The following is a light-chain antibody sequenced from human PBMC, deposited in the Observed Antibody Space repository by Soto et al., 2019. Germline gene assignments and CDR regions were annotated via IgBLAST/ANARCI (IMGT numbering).Light chain of an antibody. J-gene: IGLJ2*01. CDR1: SGHSNYA. CDR3: QTWASGIRF. V-gene: IGLV4-69*01. Sequence: QLVLTQSPSASASLGASVKLTCTLSSGHSNYAIAWHQQQPEKGPRYLMRINSDGSHNKGDGIPDRFSASSSGSERYLTISSLQPEDEADYFCQTWASGIRFFGGGTKVTVL. CDR2: INSDGSH.